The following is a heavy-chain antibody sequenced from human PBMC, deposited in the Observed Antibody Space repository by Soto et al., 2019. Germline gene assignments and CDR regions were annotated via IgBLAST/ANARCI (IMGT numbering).Heavy chain of an antibody. CDR1: GFTFSSYA. D-gene: IGHD2-15*01. CDR3: ARDLREYCSGGSCWPKY. Sequence: PGGSLRLSCAASGFTFSSYAMHWVRQAPGKGLEWVAVISYDGSNKYYADSVKGRFTISRDNSKNTLYLQMNSLRAEDTAVYYCARDLREYCSGGSCWPKY. CDR2: ISYDGSNK. J-gene: IGHJ1*01. V-gene: IGHV3-30-3*01.